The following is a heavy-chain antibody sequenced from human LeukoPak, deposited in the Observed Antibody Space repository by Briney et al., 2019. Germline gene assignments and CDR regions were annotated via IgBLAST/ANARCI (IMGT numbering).Heavy chain of an antibody. Sequence: SQTLSLTCTASGGSISSGSYYWSWIRQPAGKGLEWIGRIYTSGSTNYNPSLKSRVTISVDTSKNQFSLKLSTVTAADTAVYYCALSTTTVTTRTLDYWGQGALVIVSS. V-gene: IGHV4-61*02. CDR3: ALSTTTVTTRTLDY. CDR1: GGSISSGSYY. D-gene: IGHD4-17*01. J-gene: IGHJ4*02. CDR2: IYTSGST.